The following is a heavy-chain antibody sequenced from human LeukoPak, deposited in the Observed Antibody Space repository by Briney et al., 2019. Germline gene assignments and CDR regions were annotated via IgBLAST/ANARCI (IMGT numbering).Heavy chain of an antibody. V-gene: IGHV1-46*01. D-gene: IGHD6-13*01. CDR3: ASRAGSSWYYFDY. Sequence: GASVKVSCKASGYTFTSYYMHWVRQAPGQGLEWMGIINPSGGSTSYAQKFQGRVTITTDESTRTAYMELSSLRSEDTAVYYCASRAGSSWYYFDYWGQGTLVTVSS. CDR2: INPSGGST. CDR1: GYTFTSYY. J-gene: IGHJ4*02.